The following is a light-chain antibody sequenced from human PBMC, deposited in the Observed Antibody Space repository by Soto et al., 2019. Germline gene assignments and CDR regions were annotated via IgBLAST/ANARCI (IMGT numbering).Light chain of an antibody. V-gene: IGLV2-14*01. CDR3: SSFTSSNTRL. CDR2: EVT. CDR1: SSNVGGYNY. J-gene: IGLJ3*02. Sequence: QSALTQPASVSGSPGQSITISCTGTSSNVGGYNYVSWYQQYPGKAPKLMIFEVTNRPSGVTDRFSGSKSGNTASLIISGLQAEDEADYYCSSFTSSNTRLFGGGTKLTVL.